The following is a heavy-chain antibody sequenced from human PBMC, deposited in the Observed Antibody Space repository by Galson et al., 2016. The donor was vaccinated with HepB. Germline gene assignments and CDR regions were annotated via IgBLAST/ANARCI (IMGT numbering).Heavy chain of an antibody. V-gene: IGHV4-31*03. CDR1: GGSISSGYYY. Sequence: TLSLTCTVSGGSISSGYYYWSWIRQLPGKGLEWIGYISYSGSTDYNPSLQSRVTISADTSKNQFSLQLTSVTAADTATYYCARDHCTGGVCYSSPWYYGMDVWGQGTTVTVSS. CDR2: ISYSGST. D-gene: IGHD2-8*02. CDR3: ARDHCTGGVCYSSPWYYGMDV. J-gene: IGHJ6*02.